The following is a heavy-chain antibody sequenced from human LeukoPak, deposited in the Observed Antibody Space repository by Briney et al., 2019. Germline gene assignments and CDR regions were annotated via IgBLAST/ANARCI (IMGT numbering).Heavy chain of an antibody. CDR3: ARATRAGYSSGWYYFDY. J-gene: IGHJ4*02. V-gene: IGHV4-34*01. D-gene: IGHD6-19*01. CDR2: INHSGST. CDR1: GGSFSGYY. Sequence: SETLSLTCAVYGGSFSGYYWSWIRQPPGKGLEWIGEINHSGSTSYNPSLTSRVTISVDTSKNQFSLKLSSVTAADTAVYYCARATRAGYSSGWYYFDYWGQGTLVTVSS.